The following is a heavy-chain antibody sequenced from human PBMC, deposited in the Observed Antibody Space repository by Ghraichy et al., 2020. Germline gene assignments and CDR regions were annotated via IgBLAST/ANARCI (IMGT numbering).Heavy chain of an antibody. Sequence: SVKVSCKASGGTFSSYAISWVRQAPGQGLEWMGGIIPIFGTANYAQKFQGRVTITADESTSTAYMELSSLRSEDTAVYYCARAPIDYGDYWGGGMDVWGQGTTVTVSS. D-gene: IGHD4-17*01. CDR1: GGTFSSYA. CDR2: IIPIFGTA. CDR3: ARAPIDYGDYWGGGMDV. V-gene: IGHV1-69*13. J-gene: IGHJ6*02.